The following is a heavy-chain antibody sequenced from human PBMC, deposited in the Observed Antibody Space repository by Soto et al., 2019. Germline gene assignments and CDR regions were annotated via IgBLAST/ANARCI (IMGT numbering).Heavy chain of an antibody. CDR1: GYSFTSYW. V-gene: IGHV5-10-1*01. J-gene: IGHJ6*02. Sequence: GESLKIYCKGSGYSFTSYWISWVRQMPGKGLEWMGRIDPSDSYTNYSPSFQGHVTISADKSISTAYLQWSSLKASDTAMYYCASHSRIAARPYYSYGMDVWGQGTTVTVS. CDR2: IDPSDSYT. D-gene: IGHD6-6*01. CDR3: ASHSRIAARPYYSYGMDV.